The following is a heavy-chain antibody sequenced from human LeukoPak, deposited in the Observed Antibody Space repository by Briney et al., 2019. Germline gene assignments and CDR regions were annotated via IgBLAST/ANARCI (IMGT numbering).Heavy chain of an antibody. Sequence: SETLSLTCTVSGGSISSYYWSWIRQPPGKGLEWIGYIYYSGSTNYNPSLKSRVIISVDTSKNQISLKLSSVTAAHTAVYYCARDLFGYSSGWNNAFDIWGQGTMVTVSS. CDR3: ARDLFGYSSGWNNAFDI. CDR2: IYYSGST. D-gene: IGHD6-19*01. CDR1: GGSISSYY. J-gene: IGHJ3*02. V-gene: IGHV4-59*01.